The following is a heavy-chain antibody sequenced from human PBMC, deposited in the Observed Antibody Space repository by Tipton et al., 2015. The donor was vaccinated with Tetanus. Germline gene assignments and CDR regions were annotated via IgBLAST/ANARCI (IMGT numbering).Heavy chain of an antibody. Sequence: GLVKPSETLSLTCTVSGTSISRSGHYWTWIRQPPGKEPEWVGYVYHSGATNYHPSLKSRLAISADTSKNQFSLNLRSVITADTAVYYCARANNDCPKKGPFDYWGHGILVIVSS. CDR3: ARANNDCPKKGPFDY. J-gene: IGHJ4*01. D-gene: IGHD3-3*01. CDR1: GTSISRSGHY. V-gene: IGHV4-61*08. CDR2: VYHSGAT.